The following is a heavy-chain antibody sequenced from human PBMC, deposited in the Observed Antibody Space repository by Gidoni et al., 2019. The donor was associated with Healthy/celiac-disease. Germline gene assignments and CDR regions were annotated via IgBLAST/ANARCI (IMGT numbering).Heavy chain of an antibody. J-gene: IGHJ3*02. D-gene: IGHD3-10*01. CDR3: AKDDTAIWFFRLGAFDI. CDR2: ISDDGSNK. V-gene: IGHV3-30*18. CDR1: GFPFSIYG. Sequence: QVQLVESGWGVFQPGRSLSLSCSAPGFPFSIYGIHWVRQAPGKGLEWVAVISDDGSNKYYADSVKGRFTISRDNSKNTLYLQMNSLRAEDTAVYYCAKDDTAIWFFRLGAFDIWGQGTMVTVSS.